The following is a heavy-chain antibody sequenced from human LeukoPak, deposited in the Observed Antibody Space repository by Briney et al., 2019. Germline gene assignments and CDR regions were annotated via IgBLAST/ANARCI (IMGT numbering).Heavy chain of an antibody. V-gene: IGHV3-23*01. D-gene: IGHD6-13*01. CDR3: AKDRGTAGISDWYFDL. J-gene: IGHJ2*01. Sequence: GGSLRLSCAASGFTFSSYAMSWVRQAPGKGLEWVSAISGSGGSTYYADSVKGRFTISRDNSKNTLYLQMNSLRAEDTAVYYCAKDRGTAGISDWYFDLWGRGTLVTVSS. CDR1: GFTFSSYA. CDR2: ISGSGGST.